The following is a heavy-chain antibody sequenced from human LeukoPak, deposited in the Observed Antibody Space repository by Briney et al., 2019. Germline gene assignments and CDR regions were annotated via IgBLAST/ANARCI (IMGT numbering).Heavy chain of an antibody. V-gene: IGHV3-7*01. D-gene: IGHD5-18*01. J-gene: IGHJ4*02. CDR2: IKPDGSEK. CDR1: GFTFRSYW. CDR3: ARDKVDTAMGSFDY. Sequence: TGGSLRLSCTASGFTFRSYWMTWVRQAPGKGLEWVANIKPDGSEKNYVDSVKGRFTRSRDNAMNSLYLQMNSLRAEDTAVYYCARDKVDTAMGSFDYWGQGTLVTVSS.